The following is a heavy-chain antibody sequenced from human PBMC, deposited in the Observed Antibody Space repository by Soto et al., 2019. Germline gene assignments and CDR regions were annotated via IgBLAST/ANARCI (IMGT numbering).Heavy chain of an antibody. V-gene: IGHV1-18*01. CDR3: ARVPSSLPEDY. CDR1: GYTFTNYG. Sequence: ASVKVSCKASGYTFTNYGISWVRQAPGQGLEWIGWISAYNGDTIYAQKLQGRVTMTTDTSTSTAYMELRSLRSDDTAMYFCARVPSSLPEDYWGQGTLVPVSS. J-gene: IGHJ4*02. CDR2: ISAYNGDT.